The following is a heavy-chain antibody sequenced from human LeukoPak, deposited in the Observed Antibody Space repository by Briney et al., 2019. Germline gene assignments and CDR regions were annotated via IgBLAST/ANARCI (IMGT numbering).Heavy chain of an antibody. CDR2: ITASGTAM. Sequence: GGSLRLSCAASGFTFSSYSMNWVRQAPGKGLEWVSHITASGTAMFYADSVKGRFTISRDNAKNSLYLQMNSLRDEDTAVYYCAKDGQVGYCSGGSCYRIDYWGQGTLVTVSS. CDR3: AKDGQVGYCSGGSCYRIDY. V-gene: IGHV3-48*02. CDR1: GFTFSSYS. J-gene: IGHJ4*02. D-gene: IGHD2-15*01.